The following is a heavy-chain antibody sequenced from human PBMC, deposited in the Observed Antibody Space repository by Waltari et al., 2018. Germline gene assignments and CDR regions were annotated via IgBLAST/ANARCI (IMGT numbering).Heavy chain of an antibody. CDR3: TRNPGY. V-gene: IGHV3-74*03. CDR2: MKTDGTSI. J-gene: IGHJ4*02. Sequence: EVQLVNSGGGLVQPGGSLRLSCAASDFFTDYWLDWVRQAPGKGLVWVSRMKTDGTSITYAVSVKGRFTISRDSAKNTYYLQMNSLRAEDTAVYYCTRNPGYWGQGTLVTVSS. CDR1: DFFTDYW.